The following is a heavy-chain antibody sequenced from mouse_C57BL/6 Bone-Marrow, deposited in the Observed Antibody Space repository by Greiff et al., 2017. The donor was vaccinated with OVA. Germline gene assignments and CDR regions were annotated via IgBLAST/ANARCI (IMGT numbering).Heavy chain of an antibody. CDR3: AREGVSTTVEVYFDV. J-gene: IGHJ1*03. D-gene: IGHD1-1*01. CDR2: IDPSDSYT. Sequence: VQLVESGAELVKPGASVKLSCKASGYTFTSYWMQWVKQRPGQGLEWIGEIDPSDSYTNYNQKFKGKATLTVDPSSSTAYMQLSRLTSEDSAFYYCAREGVSTTVEVYFDVWGTGTTVTVSS. CDR1: GYTFTSYW. V-gene: IGHV1-50*01.